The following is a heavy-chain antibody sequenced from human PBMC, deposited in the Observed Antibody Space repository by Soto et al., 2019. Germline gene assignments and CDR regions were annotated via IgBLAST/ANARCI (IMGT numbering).Heavy chain of an antibody. CDR3: ARDNSSWAPWYYYYGMDV. J-gene: IGHJ6*02. D-gene: IGHD6-13*01. CDR2: IIPIFGTA. Sequence: QVQLVQSGAEVKKPGSSVKVSCKASGGTFSSYAISWVRQAPGQVLEWMGGIIPIFGTANYAQKFQGRVTITADESTSTAYMELSSLRSEDTAVYYCARDNSSWAPWYYYYGMDVWGQGTTVTVSS. V-gene: IGHV1-69*01. CDR1: GGTFSSYA.